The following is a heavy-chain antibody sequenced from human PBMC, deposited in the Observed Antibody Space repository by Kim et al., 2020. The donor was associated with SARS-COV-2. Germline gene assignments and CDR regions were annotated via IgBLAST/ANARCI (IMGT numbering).Heavy chain of an antibody. CDR2: IYYSGST. CDR1: GGSISSGDYY. D-gene: IGHD5-18*01. V-gene: IGHV4-30-4*01. CDR3: ARGSKTGHSQRKYYYYGMDV. J-gene: IGHJ6*02. Sequence: SETLSLTCTVSGGSISSGDYYWSWIRQPPGKGLEWIGYIYYSGSTYYNPSLKSRVTISVDTSKNQFSLKLSSVTAADTAVYYCARGSKTGHSQRKYYYYGMDVWGQGTPVTVSS.